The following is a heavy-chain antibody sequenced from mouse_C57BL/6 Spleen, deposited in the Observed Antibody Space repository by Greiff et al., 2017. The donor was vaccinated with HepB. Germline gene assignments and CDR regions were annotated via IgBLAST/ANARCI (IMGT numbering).Heavy chain of an antibody. Sequence: QVQLKQPGAELVRPGSSVKLSCKASGYTFTSYWMDWVKQRPGQGLEWIGNIYPSDSETHYNQKFKDKATLTVDKSSSTAYMQLSSLTSEDSAVYYCARGGENWDFDYWGQGTTLTVSS. CDR1: GYTFTSYW. J-gene: IGHJ2*01. CDR2: IYPSDSET. V-gene: IGHV1-61*01. CDR3: ARGGENWDFDY. D-gene: IGHD4-1*01.